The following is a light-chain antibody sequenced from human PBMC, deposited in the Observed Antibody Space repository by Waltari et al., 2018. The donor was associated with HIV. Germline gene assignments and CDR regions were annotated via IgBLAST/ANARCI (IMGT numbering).Light chain of an antibody. CDR3: AAWDDSLNGRYV. CDR2: ATN. J-gene: IGLJ1*01. CDR1: SSNIARNP. V-gene: IGLV1-44*01. Sequence: QSGLTQPPSVSGPPGQRVPISCSGSSSNIARNPVHWYQHFPGTAPKLLISATNQRSSGVPDRFSGSKSGTSASLAISGLQSEDEADYYCAAWDDSLNGRYVFGTGTKVTVL.